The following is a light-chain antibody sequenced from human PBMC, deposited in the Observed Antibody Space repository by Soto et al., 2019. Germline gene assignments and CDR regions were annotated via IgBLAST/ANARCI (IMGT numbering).Light chain of an antibody. Sequence: DIQMTQSPSSLSASVGDRVTITCRASQDIRDYLVWYQQRPGKVPSLLIYAASTLQSGVPSRFSGSGFGTDFSLTISSLQSEDVATYYCQRYGGAPYTFGPGTKVYLK. CDR1: QDIRDY. CDR3: QRYGGAPYT. J-gene: IGKJ3*01. V-gene: IGKV1-27*01. CDR2: AAS.